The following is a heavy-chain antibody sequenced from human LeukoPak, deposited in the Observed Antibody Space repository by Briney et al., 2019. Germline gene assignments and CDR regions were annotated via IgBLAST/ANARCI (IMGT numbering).Heavy chain of an antibody. V-gene: IGHV3-49*03. J-gene: IGHJ6*03. D-gene: IGHD1-26*01. CDR3: SRVRGHYYMDV. CDR2: IRSKARGGTT. Sequence: GGSLRLSCTASGFTFGDYAMSWFRQAPGQGLEWVGFIRSKARGGTTEYAASVKGRFTISRDDSKTIAQLQMNSPRTEDTAVYYCSRVRGHYYMDVWGKGTTVTVSS. CDR1: GFTFGDYA.